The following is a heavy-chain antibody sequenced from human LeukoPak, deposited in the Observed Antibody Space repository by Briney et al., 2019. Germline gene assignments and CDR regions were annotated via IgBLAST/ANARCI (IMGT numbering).Heavy chain of an antibody. V-gene: IGHV4-4*07. D-gene: IGHD3-10*01. CDR3: ARDAGWYYGSGSYGDYYMDV. CDR1: GGSISTYC. CDR2: ICTSGST. Sequence: SETLSLTCTVSGGSISTYCWSWIRQPAGKGLEWIGHICTSGSTNYNPSLKSRVTMSVDTSNNEFSLKLNSVTAADTAVYYCARDAGWYYGSGSYGDYYMDVWGKGTTVTVSS. J-gene: IGHJ6*03.